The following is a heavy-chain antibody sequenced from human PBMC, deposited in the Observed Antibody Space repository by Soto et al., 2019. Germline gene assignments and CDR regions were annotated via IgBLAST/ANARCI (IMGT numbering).Heavy chain of an antibody. J-gene: IGHJ2*01. D-gene: IGHD3-22*01. CDR3: ARMRGYFDSRYFDL. Sequence: EVQLLESGGGWVQPGGSLRLSCAASGFTFNNYAMTWVRQAPGKGLEWVSSMSGGGVSTYYADSVKGRFAISRDNSKNTLYLQMNNLRAEDTALYYCARMRGYFDSRYFDLWGRGTLVTVSS. CDR1: GFTFNNYA. V-gene: IGHV3-23*01. CDR2: MSGGGVST.